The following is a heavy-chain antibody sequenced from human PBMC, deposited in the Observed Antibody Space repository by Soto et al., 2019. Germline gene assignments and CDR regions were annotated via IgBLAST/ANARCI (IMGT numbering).Heavy chain of an antibody. D-gene: IGHD1-26*01. CDR2: IKQDGSKK. CDR1: GFTFSSYW. Sequence: GGSLRFSCAASGFTFSSYWMRWVRQAPGKGLEWVANIKQDGSKKYYVDSVKGRFTISRDNAKNSLYLQMNSLRAEDTDADDCASEGEPLRHTWPDWFDSWGQGTLVTVSS. V-gene: IGHV3-7*05. J-gene: IGHJ5*01. CDR3: ASEGEPLRHTWPDWFDS.